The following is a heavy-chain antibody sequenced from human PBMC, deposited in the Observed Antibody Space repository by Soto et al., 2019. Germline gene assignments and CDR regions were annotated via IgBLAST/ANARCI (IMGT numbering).Heavy chain of an antibody. Sequence: PGGSLRLSCTASGSTLSRFAMHWVRQAPGKGLEWVSATSHDDSNRYYADSVQGRFTISRDNSKNTLYLQMNSLKVEDTAVYYCATGEAFYYDTSRYWGRGTLVTVSS. CDR1: GSTLSRFA. CDR2: TSHDDSNR. CDR3: ATGEAFYYDTSRY. V-gene: IGHV3-30*01. J-gene: IGHJ4*02. D-gene: IGHD3-22*01.